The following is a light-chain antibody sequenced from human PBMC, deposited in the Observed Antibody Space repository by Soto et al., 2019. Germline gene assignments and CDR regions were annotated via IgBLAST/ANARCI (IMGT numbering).Light chain of an antibody. Sequence: EIVMTQSPATLSVSPGERATLSCRASQSVSSNLAWYQQKPGQAPRLLIYGASTRATGIPARFSGSGSGTEFTLTISSLQCEDFAVYYCQHYNNWPLYTFGQGTKLEIK. CDR2: GAS. CDR1: QSVSSN. J-gene: IGKJ2*01. CDR3: QHYNNWPLYT. V-gene: IGKV3-15*01.